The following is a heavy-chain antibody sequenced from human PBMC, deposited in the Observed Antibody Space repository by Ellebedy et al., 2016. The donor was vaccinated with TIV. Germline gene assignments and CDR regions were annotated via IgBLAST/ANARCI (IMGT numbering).Heavy chain of an antibody. CDR2: IYYSGST. CDR1: GGSVSSGSYY. Sequence: SETLSLTCIVSGGSVSSGSYYWTWIRQPPGKGLEWIGYIYYSGSTNYNPSLKSRVTISVDTSKNQFSLKLSSVTAADTAVYYCAGGKTPDYWGQGTLVTVSS. J-gene: IGHJ4*02. D-gene: IGHD3-16*01. CDR3: AGGKTPDY. V-gene: IGHV4-61*01.